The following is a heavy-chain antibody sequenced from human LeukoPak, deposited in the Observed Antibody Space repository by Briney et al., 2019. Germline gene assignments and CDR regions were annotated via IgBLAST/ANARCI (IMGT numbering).Heavy chain of an antibody. CDR2: MNPNSGNT. D-gene: IGHD2-2*01. J-gene: IGHJ4*02. Sequence: ASVKVSCKASGYTSTSYDINWVRQATGQGLEWMGWMNPNSGNTGYAQKFQGRVTITRNTSISTAYMELSSLRSEDTAVYYCARLYCSSTSCRDYWGQGTLVTVSS. V-gene: IGHV1-8*03. CDR3: ARLYCSSTSCRDY. CDR1: GYTSTSYD.